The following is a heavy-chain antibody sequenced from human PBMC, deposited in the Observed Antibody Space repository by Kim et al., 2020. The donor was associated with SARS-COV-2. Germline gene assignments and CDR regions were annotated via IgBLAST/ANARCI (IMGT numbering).Heavy chain of an antibody. J-gene: IGHJ6*02. CDR3: ARWGENGDYSYGMDV. V-gene: IGHV1-69*13. D-gene: IGHD3-16*01. Sequence: SVKVSCKASGGTFSSYAISWVRQAPGQGLEWMGGIIPIFGTANYAQKFQGRVTITADESTSTAYMELSSLRSEDTAVYYCARWGENGDYSYGMDVWGQGTTVTVSS. CDR1: GGTFSSYA. CDR2: IIPIFGTA.